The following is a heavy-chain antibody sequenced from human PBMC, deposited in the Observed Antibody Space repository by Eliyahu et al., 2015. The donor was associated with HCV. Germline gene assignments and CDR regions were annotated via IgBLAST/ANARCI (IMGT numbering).Heavy chain of an antibody. CDR2: XXGSGGST. CDR3: AKTVAAAGPQYYFDY. Sequence: EVQLLESGGDLVQPGGSLRLSCAASGFTFSXYAMSWVRPAPGKGLEWXSAXXGSGGSTYYADSVKGRFTISRXNSKNTLYLQMNSLRAEDTAVYYCAKTVAAAGPQYYFDYWGQGTLVTVSS. V-gene: IGHV3-23*01. D-gene: IGHD6-13*01. CDR1: GFTFSXYA. J-gene: IGHJ4*02.